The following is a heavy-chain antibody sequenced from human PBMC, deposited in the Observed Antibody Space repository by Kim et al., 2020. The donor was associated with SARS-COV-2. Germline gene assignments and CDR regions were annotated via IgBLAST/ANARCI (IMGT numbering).Heavy chain of an antibody. J-gene: IGHJ6*03. CDR2: MNPNSGNT. Sequence: ASVKVSCKASGYTFTSYDINWVRQATGHGLEWMGWMNPNSGNTGYAQKFQGRVTMTRNTSISTAYMELSSLRSEDTAVYYCARLGWGYSSSWFGYYYYMDVWGKGTTVTVSS. D-gene: IGHD6-13*01. CDR3: ARLGWGYSSSWFGYYYYMDV. V-gene: IGHV1-8*01. CDR1: GYTFTSYD.